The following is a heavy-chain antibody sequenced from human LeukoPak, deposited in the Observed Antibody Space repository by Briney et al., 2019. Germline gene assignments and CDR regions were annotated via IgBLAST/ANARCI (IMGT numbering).Heavy chain of an antibody. CDR1: GGTFSSYA. J-gene: IGHJ4*02. V-gene: IGHV1-69*05. D-gene: IGHD3-9*01. Sequence: SVKVSCKASGGTFSSYAISWVRQAPGQGLEWMGRIIPIFGTANYAQKFQGRVTITTDESTSTAYMELSSLRSEDTAVYYCATEIGHYDILTGYYADIDYWGQGTLVTDSS. CDR2: IIPIFGTA. CDR3: ATEIGHYDILTGYYADIDY.